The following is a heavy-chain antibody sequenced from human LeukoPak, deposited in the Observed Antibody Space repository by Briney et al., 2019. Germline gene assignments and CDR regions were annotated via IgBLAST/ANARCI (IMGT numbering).Heavy chain of an antibody. J-gene: IGHJ4*02. V-gene: IGHV3-11*01. D-gene: IGHD2/OR15-2a*01. CDR2: ISSSGSTI. Sequence: PGGSLRLSCAASGFTFSDYYMSWIRQAPGKGLEWVSYISSSGSTIYYADSVKGRFTISRDNAKSSLYLQMNSLRAEDTAVYYCAGVVRIGIFDYWGQGTLVTVSS. CDR3: AGVVRIGIFDY. CDR1: GFTFSDYY.